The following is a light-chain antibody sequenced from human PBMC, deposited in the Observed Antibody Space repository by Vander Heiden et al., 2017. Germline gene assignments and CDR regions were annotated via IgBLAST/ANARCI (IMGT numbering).Light chain of an antibody. Sequence: EIVLTQSPATLSLSPGERATLSCRASQSVNTYLAWYQQKPGQAPRLLIYDASNRATGIPARFSGSGSGTDFTLTISSLEPEDFAVYYCQQRSNWPRLTFGGGTKVGIK. CDR2: DAS. CDR3: QQRSNWPRLT. J-gene: IGKJ4*01. CDR1: QSVNTY. V-gene: IGKV3-11*01.